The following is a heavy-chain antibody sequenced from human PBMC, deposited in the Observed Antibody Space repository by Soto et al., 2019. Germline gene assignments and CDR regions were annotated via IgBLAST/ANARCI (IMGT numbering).Heavy chain of an antibody. CDR2: INSDGSST. Sequence: GGSLRLSCAASGFTFSSYWMHWVRQAPGKGLVWVSRINSDGSSTSYADSVKGRFTISRDNAKNTLYLQMNSLRAEDTAVYYCAREAIGTDAFDIWGQRTMVTVSS. CDR1: GFTFSSYW. D-gene: IGHD1-1*01. J-gene: IGHJ3*02. V-gene: IGHV3-74*01. CDR3: AREAIGTDAFDI.